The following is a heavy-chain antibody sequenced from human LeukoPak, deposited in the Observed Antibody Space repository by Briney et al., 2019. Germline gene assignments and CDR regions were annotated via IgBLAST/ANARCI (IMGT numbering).Heavy chain of an antibody. D-gene: IGHD3-16*02. CDR1: GESFSGHY. Sequence: PSETLSLTCDVYGESFSGHYWSWIRQPPGKGLEWIGEISHSGSTNYNPSLKSRVTISVDTSKNQFSLKLSSVSAAGTAVYYCARGGGDYQNWFDPWGQGTLVTVSS. CDR3: ARGGGDYQNWFDP. J-gene: IGHJ5*02. CDR2: ISHSGST. V-gene: IGHV4-34*01.